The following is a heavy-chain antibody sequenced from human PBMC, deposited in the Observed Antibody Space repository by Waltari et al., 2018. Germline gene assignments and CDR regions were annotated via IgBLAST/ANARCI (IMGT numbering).Heavy chain of an antibody. J-gene: IGHJ5*02. V-gene: IGHV1-24*01. CDR2: FDPEYGEA. Sequence: QVQLVQSGAEVKKPGASVKVSCRVSGYRLPESALPWVLRAPGKGLEWLGGFDPEYGEAVYAQEFQGRVTMTEDTSKDTAYMELSSLTYEDTAVYYCTRDRVGYCSGGTCYSRWFDPWGQGTLVTVSS. CDR3: TRDRVGYCSGGTCYSRWFDP. CDR1: GYRLPESA. D-gene: IGHD2-15*01.